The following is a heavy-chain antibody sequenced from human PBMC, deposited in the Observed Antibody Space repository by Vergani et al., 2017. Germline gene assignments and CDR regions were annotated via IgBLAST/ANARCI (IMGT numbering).Heavy chain of an antibody. CDR2: ISGSGGST. J-gene: IGHJ4*02. CDR3: ARSEIVRYFFGYFDC. D-gene: IGHD3-9*01. CDR1: GFTFSSYA. V-gene: IGHV3-23*01. Sequence: EVQLLESGGGLVQPGGSLRLSCAASGFTFSSYAMSWVRQAPGTGLEWVSAISGSGGSTYYADSVKGRFTISRDNSKNTLYLQMNSLRAEDTAVYYCARSEIVRYFFGYFDCWGQGTLVTVSS.